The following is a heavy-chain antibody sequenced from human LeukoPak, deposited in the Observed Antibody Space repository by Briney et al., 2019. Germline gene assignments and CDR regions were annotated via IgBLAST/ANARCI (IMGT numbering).Heavy chain of an antibody. D-gene: IGHD1-26*01. V-gene: IGHV3-23*01. Sequence: SGGSLRLSCAASGFTFSSYAMSWVRQAPGKGLEWVSAISGSGGSTYYADSVKGRFTISRDNSKNTLYLQMNSLRAEDTAVYYCAKDPMNSGSYTGVAYWGQGTLVTVSS. CDR3: AKDPMNSGSYTGVAY. J-gene: IGHJ4*02. CDR2: ISGSGGST. CDR1: GFTFSSYA.